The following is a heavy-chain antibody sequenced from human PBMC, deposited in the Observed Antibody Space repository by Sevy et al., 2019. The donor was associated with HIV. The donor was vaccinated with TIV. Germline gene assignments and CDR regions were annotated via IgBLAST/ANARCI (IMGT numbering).Heavy chain of an antibody. CDR3: VGPKLTYTNGWHYFDY. D-gene: IGHD2-8*01. CDR2: IRHGGYT. CDR1: GASISNTAYY. V-gene: IGHV4-39*01. Sequence: SETLSLTCIVSGASISNTAYYWGWIRQSPGKGLEWIASIRHGGYTFYNPSLKSRVTISADTSKNQFTLKQTSVSAAETSIYYCVGPKLTYTNGWHYFDYWVHGTVVTVSS. J-gene: IGHJ4*01.